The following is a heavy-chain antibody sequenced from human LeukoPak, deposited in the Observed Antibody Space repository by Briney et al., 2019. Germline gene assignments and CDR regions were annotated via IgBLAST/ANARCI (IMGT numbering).Heavy chain of an antibody. V-gene: IGHV3-49*04. CDR1: GFTFGDYG. Sequence: GGSLRLSCTASGFTFGDYGMNWVRQAPGKGLEWVSFIRSKAYGGTTEYAASVKGRFTMSRDDSKSIAYLQMNSLKTEDTAVYYCTGSFGELTFFDYWGQGTLVTVSS. D-gene: IGHD3-10*01. CDR3: TGSFGELTFFDY. CDR2: IRSKAYGGTT. J-gene: IGHJ4*02.